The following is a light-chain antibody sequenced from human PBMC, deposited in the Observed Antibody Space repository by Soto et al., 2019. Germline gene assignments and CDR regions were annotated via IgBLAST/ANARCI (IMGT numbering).Light chain of an antibody. CDR1: SSDFDSYNR. V-gene: IGLV2-18*02. CDR2: EVS. J-gene: IGLJ1*01. CDR3: SSYTNINTRACV. Sequence: QSVLTQPPSVSGSPGQSVTISCTGTSSDFDSYNRVSWYQRPPGTGPKLMIYEVSNRPSGVPDRFSGSKSGNTASLTISGLQAEDEAEYYCSSYTNINTRACVFGTGTKVTVL.